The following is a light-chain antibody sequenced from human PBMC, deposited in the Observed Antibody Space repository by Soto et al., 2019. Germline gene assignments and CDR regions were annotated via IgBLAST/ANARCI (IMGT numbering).Light chain of an antibody. CDR3: QTWGTGSAIVV. CDR2: VNSGGSH. CDR1: SGHSDYA. V-gene: IGLV4-69*01. Sequence: QLVLTQSPSASASLGASVKLTCTLSSGHSDYAIAWHQQQPEKGSRNLVKVNSGGSHIKGDGIPDRFSGSSSGAERYLFISSLQSEDEADYYCQTWGTGSAIVVFGGGTQPIVL. J-gene: IGLJ7*01.